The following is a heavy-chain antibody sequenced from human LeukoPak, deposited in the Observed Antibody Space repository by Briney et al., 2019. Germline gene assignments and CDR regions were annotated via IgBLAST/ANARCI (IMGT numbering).Heavy chain of an antibody. CDR2: IYYSGST. Sequence: PSETLSLTCTVSGGSISSSSYYWGWIRQPPGKGLEWIGSIYYSGSTYYNPSLKSRVTISVDTSKNQFSLKLSSVTAADTAVYYCARIPRRSSSMGVFDYWGQGTLVTVSS. J-gene: IGHJ4*02. CDR1: GGSISSSSYY. V-gene: IGHV4-39*01. CDR3: ARIPRRSSSMGVFDY. D-gene: IGHD6-6*01.